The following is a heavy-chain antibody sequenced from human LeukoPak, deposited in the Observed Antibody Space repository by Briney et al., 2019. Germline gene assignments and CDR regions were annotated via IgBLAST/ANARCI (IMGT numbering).Heavy chain of an antibody. D-gene: IGHD4-17*01. Sequence: SGGSLRLSCAASGFTFSSYAMSWVRQAPGKGLEWVSAISSSGGSTYYADSVKGRFTISRDNAKNSLYLQMNSLRAEDTAVYYCARDLRPSTVTDWGIWGQGTMVTVSS. CDR3: ARDLRPSTVTDWGI. V-gene: IGHV3-21*01. CDR1: GFTFSSYA. J-gene: IGHJ3*02. CDR2: ISSSGGST.